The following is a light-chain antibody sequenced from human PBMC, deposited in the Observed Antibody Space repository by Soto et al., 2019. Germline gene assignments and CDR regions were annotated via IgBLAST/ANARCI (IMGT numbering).Light chain of an antibody. J-gene: IGLJ1*01. Sequence: QSVLTQPASVSGSPGQSITISCTGTSSDVGNYNLVSWYQHHPGKAPKLMIYEGSQRPSGVSSRFSGSKSGNTASLTISGLQAEDEADYHCCSYAGDNTYVFGTGTQLTIL. CDR1: SSDVGNYNL. CDR2: EGS. CDR3: CSYAGDNTYV. V-gene: IGLV2-23*01.